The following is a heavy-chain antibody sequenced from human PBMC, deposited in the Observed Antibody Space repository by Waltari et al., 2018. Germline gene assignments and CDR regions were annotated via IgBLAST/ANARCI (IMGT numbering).Heavy chain of an antibody. D-gene: IGHD3-9*01. CDR3: ARVPNLYYDILTGYSGDY. CDR1: GGSSSSSTW. J-gene: IGHJ4*02. CDR2: VYHSVIT. V-gene: IGHV4-4*02. Sequence: QVQLQESGPGLVKHSGTLSLTCAVSGGSSSSSTWWSWVRQPPGKGLEWIGEVYHSVITNYNTTLKSRVTISVDKSKNQFSLKLSSVTAADTAVYYCARVPNLYYDILTGYSGDYWGQGTLVTVSS.